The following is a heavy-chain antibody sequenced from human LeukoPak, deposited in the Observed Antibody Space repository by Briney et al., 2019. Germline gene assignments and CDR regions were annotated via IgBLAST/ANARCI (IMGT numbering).Heavy chain of an antibody. Sequence: SWVRQVPGKGLEWVSGISGSGDSTYYADSVKGRFTISRDNSKNTLYVQMNSLRAEDTAVYYCAKDYYDSSGYYQVGDAFDIWGQGTMVTVSS. V-gene: IGHV3-23*01. J-gene: IGHJ3*02. CDR3: AKDYYDSSGYYQVGDAFDI. D-gene: IGHD3-22*01. CDR2: ISGSGDST.